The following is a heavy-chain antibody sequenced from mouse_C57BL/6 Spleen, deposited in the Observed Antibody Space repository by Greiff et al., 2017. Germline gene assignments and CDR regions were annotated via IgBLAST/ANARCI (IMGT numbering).Heavy chain of an antibody. CDR3: AGVSYDYDGDWYIDV. J-gene: IGHJ1*03. CDR2: IYPGSGCT. D-gene: IGHD2-4*01. V-gene: IGHV1-9*01. Sequence: VQLQQSGAELMKPGASVKLSCKATGYTFTGYWIEWVKQRPGHGLEWIGAIYPGSGCTNYNEKFKGKATFTADTSSNTAYLQLSSLTTEESAIYYYAGVSYDYDGDWYIDVWGTGTTVTVSS. CDR1: GYTFTGYW.